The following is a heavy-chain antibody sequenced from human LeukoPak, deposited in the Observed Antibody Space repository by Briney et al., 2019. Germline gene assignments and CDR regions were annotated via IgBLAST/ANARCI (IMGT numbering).Heavy chain of an antibody. CDR2: ISSSSSYI. D-gene: IGHD2-15*01. V-gene: IGHV3-21*06. Sequence: GGSLRLSCAASGFTFSSYSVNWVRQAPGKGLEWVSSISSSSSYIYYADSVKGRFTISRDNAKNSLYLQMNSLRAEDTAVYYCARFGGGYGMDVWGQGTTVTVSS. J-gene: IGHJ6*02. CDR1: GFTFSSYS. CDR3: ARFGGGYGMDV.